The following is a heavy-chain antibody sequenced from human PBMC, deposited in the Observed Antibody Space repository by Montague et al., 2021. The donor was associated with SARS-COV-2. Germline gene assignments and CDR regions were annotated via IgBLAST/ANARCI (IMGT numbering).Heavy chain of an antibody. V-gene: IGHV4-61*02. CDR3: ARDSLTLDAFDI. D-gene: IGHD3-9*01. CDR2: IYTSGST. Sequence: TLSLTCTVSGGSISSGSSYWSWIRQPAGKGLEWIGRIYTSGSTNYNPSPKSRVTISVDTSKSQLSLKLSSVTAADTAVYYCARDSLTLDAFDIWGQGTMVTVSS. CDR1: GGSISSGSSY. J-gene: IGHJ3*02.